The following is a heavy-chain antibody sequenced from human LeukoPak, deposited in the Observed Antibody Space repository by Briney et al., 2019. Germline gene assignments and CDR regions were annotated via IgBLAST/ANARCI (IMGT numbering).Heavy chain of an antibody. V-gene: IGHV1-46*01. J-gene: IGHJ4*02. CDR3: ARGDSVLLWFGELLYPDY. CDR1: GYTFTSYY. D-gene: IGHD3-10*01. Sequence: ASVKVSRKASGYTFTSYYMHWVRQAPGQGLEWMGIINPSGGSTSYAQKFQGRVTMTRDMSTSTVYMELSSLRSEDTAVYYCARGDSVLLWFGELLYPDYWGQGTLVTVSS. CDR2: INPSGGST.